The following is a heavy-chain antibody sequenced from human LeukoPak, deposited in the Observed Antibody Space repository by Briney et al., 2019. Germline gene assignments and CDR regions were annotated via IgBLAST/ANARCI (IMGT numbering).Heavy chain of an antibody. V-gene: IGHV4-39*01. CDR3: ARKATTGPTKAAFDI. CDR1: GGSISSSTYY. Sequence: SETLSLTCTGSGGSISSSTYYWGWIRQPPGKGLEWIGSIYYSGTTCYNPSLKSRVTISVDMSKNQFSLKLSSVTAADTAVYYCARKATTGPTKAAFDIWGQGTMVTVSS. CDR2: IYYSGTT. J-gene: IGHJ3*02. D-gene: IGHD4-17*01.